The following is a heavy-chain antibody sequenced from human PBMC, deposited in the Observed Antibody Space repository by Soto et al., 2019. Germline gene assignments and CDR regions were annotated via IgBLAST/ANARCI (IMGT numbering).Heavy chain of an antibody. D-gene: IGHD3-10*01. Sequence: SETLSLTCAVSGGSISSSNWWSWVRQPPGKGLEWIGEIYHSGSTNYNPSLKSRVTISVDKSKNQFSLKLSSVTAADTAVYYCARGWFGDLNDNYFDYWGQGTLVTVSS. J-gene: IGHJ4*02. CDR2: IYHSGST. CDR3: ARGWFGDLNDNYFDY. V-gene: IGHV4-4*02. CDR1: GGSISSSNW.